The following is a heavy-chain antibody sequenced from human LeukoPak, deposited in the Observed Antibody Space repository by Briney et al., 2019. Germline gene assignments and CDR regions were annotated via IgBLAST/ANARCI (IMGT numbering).Heavy chain of an antibody. D-gene: IGHD4-23*01. Sequence: GGSLRLSCAASGFTVSSNYMSWVRQAPGKGLEWVSIIYSDGSTYYADSVRGRFTISRDNSKNTLYLQMNSLRAEDTAVYYCARVVVTVVSPRWDYFDYWGQGTLVTVSS. V-gene: IGHV3-53*01. CDR3: ARVVVTVVSPRWDYFDY. J-gene: IGHJ4*02. CDR1: GFTVSSNY. CDR2: IYSDGST.